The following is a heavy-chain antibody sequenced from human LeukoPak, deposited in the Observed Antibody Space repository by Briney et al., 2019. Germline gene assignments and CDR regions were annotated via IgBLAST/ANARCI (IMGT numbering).Heavy chain of an antibody. CDR1: GYTFTSYG. D-gene: IGHD2-15*01. Sequence: ASVKVSCKASGYTFTSYGISWVRQAPGQGLEWMGWISAYNGNTNYAQKLQGRVTMTTDTSTSTAYMELRSLRSDDTAVYYCARGLISPGYYYYYYGMDVWGKRTTVTVSS. CDR3: ARGLISPGYYYYYYGMDV. CDR2: ISAYNGNT. V-gene: IGHV1-18*04. J-gene: IGHJ6*04.